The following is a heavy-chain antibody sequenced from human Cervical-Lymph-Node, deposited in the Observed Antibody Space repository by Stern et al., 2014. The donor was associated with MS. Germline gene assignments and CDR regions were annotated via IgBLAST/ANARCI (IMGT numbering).Heavy chain of an antibody. J-gene: IGHJ4*02. CDR3: AKDRELVVVTFDS. CDR1: GFTFSDYA. CDR2: SSLSGGST. D-gene: IGHD2-15*01. Sequence: EMPLVESGGGLAPPGGSLRLSCAASGFTFSDYAMSWVSHAPAKVLERVSASSLSGGSTFCADSVQGRFTISRDNSKNTLYLQMNSLRAEDTAVYYCAKDRELVVVTFDSWGQGTLVTGSS. V-gene: IGHV3-23*04.